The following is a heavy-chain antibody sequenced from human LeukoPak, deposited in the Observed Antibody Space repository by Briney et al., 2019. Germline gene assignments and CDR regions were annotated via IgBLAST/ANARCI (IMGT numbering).Heavy chain of an antibody. CDR3: ARRYCSSTSCLFDY. D-gene: IGHD2-2*01. V-gene: IGHV3-48*03. CDR1: GFTFSSYE. Sequence: GGSLRLSCAASGFTFSSYEMNWVRQAPGRGLEWISYISSSGSTIYYADSVKGRFTISRDNAKNSLYLQMNSLRAEDTAVYYCARRYCSSTSCLFDYWGQGTLVTVSS. CDR2: ISSSGSTI. J-gene: IGHJ4*02.